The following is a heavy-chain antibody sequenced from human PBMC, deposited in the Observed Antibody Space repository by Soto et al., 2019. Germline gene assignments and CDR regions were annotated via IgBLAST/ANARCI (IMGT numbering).Heavy chain of an antibody. J-gene: IGHJ3*02. D-gene: IGHD2-2*01. CDR3: ARALGQYCSSTRCYAFDI. CDR1: GDSVSSNSAA. V-gene: IGHV6-1*01. Sequence: PSQTLSLTCAISGDSVSSNSAAWNWIRQSPSRGLEWLGRTYYRSKWYNDYAVSVKSRITINPDTSKNQFSLQLNSVTPEDTAVYYCARALGQYCSSTRCYAFDIWGQGTMVTVSS. CDR2: TYYRSKWYN.